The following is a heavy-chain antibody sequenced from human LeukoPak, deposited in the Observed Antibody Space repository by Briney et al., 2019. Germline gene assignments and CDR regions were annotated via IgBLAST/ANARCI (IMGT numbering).Heavy chain of an antibody. V-gene: IGHV4-59*01. J-gene: IGHJ4*02. Sequence: SETLSLTCTVSGGPISSYYWSWIRQPPGKGLEWIGYIYYSGSTNYNPSLKSRVTISVDTSKNQFSLKLSSVTAADTAVYYCARAKIAARPYFDYWGQGTLVTVSS. CDR2: IYYSGST. CDR1: GGPISSYY. CDR3: ARAKIAARPYFDY. D-gene: IGHD6-6*01.